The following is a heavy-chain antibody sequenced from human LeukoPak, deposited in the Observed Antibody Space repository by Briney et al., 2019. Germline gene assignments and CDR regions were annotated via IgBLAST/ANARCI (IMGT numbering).Heavy chain of an antibody. CDR1: GFTFSSYG. CDR3: AKVGEGAEEFDP. CDR2: ISYDGSNK. D-gene: IGHD2-21*01. J-gene: IGHJ5*02. Sequence: PGGSLRLSCAASGFTFSSYGMHWVRQAPGKGLEWVAVISYDGSNKYYADSVKGRFTISRDNSKNTLYLQMNSLRAEDTAVYYCAKVGEGAEEFDPWGQGTLVTVSS. V-gene: IGHV3-30*18.